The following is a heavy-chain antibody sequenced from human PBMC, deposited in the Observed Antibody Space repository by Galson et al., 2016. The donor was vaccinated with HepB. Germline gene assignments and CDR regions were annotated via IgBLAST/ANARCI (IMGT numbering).Heavy chain of an antibody. CDR3: ARNRITRGQGIMRYHGTDV. CDR1: GGSISSDAYS. J-gene: IGHJ6*04. CDR2: IFRNGGT. Sequence: TLSLTCAVSGGSISSDAYSWTWVRQPPGKGLQWVGHIFRNGGTFYSPSLSSRVTMSLDTSRNQFSLQLNSVTAADTAVYFCARNRITRGQGIMRYHGTDVWGEGTTVTVSS. V-gene: IGHV4-30-2*01. D-gene: IGHD3-10*01.